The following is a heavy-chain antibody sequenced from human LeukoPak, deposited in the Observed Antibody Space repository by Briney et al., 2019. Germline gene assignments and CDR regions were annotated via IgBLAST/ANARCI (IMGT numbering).Heavy chain of an antibody. CDR2: INPNSGGT. V-gene: IGHV1-2*02. CDR1: GYTFTGYY. D-gene: IGHD1-1*01. J-gene: IGHJ4*02. Sequence: ASVKVACKASGYTFTGYYMHWVRQTPGQGLEWMGWINPNSGGTNYAQKFQGRVTMTRDTSISTAYMELSRLRSDDTAVYYCATHPGTTGTWAFDYWGQGTLVTVSS. CDR3: ATHPGTTGTWAFDY.